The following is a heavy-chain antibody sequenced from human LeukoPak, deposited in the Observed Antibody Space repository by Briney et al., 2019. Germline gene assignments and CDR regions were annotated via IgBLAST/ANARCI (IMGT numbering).Heavy chain of an antibody. Sequence: ASVKVSCKGSRYTFTSYDINWVRQATGQGLEWMGWMNPNSGNTGYAQKFQGRVTMTRNTSISTAYMELSSLRSEDTAVYYCARVSTYFGVVTDFDYWGQGTLVTVSS. CDR3: ARVSTYFGVVTDFDY. V-gene: IGHV1-8*01. D-gene: IGHD3-3*01. CDR2: MNPNSGNT. CDR1: RYTFTSYD. J-gene: IGHJ4*02.